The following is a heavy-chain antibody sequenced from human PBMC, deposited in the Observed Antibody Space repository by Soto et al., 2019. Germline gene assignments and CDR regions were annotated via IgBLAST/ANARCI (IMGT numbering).Heavy chain of an antibody. V-gene: IGHV4-39*02. CDR3: ARDIVVVPAAINWFDP. CDR1: GGSISSSSYY. CDR2: IYYSGST. Sequence: SETLSLTCTVSGGSISSSSYYWGWIRQPPGKGLEWIGSIYYSGSTYYNPSLKSRVTISVDTSKNQFSLKLSSVTAADTAVYYCARDIVVVPAAINWFDPWGQGTLVTVSS. J-gene: IGHJ5*02. D-gene: IGHD2-2*02.